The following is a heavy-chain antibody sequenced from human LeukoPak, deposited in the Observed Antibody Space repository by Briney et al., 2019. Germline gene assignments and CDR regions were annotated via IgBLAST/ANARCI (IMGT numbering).Heavy chain of an antibody. D-gene: IGHD1-26*01. V-gene: IGHV3-73*01. J-gene: IGHJ3*02. CDR3: TSFRGRVGAISWAAFDI. CDR1: GFTFSGSA. Sequence: PGGSLRLSCAASGFTFSGSAMHWVRQASGKGLEGVGRIRSKANSYATAYAASVTGRFTISRDDSKNTAYLQMNSLKTEDTAVYYCTSFRGRVGAISWAAFDIWGQGTMVTVSS. CDR2: IRSKANSYAT.